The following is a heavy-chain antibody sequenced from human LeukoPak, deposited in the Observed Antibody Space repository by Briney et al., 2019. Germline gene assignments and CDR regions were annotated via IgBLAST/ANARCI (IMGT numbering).Heavy chain of an antibody. CDR2: INNDGSST. D-gene: IGHD3-16*01. V-gene: IGHV3-74*01. J-gene: IGHJ4*02. Sequence: GGSLRLSCAASGYTFGSYWMYWVCQAPGKGLVWVSRINNDGSSTIYADSVKGRFTISRDNAKNTLYLQMNSLRDDDTAVYYCVRDNGGEHLWGQGTLVTVSS. CDR1: GYTFGSYW. CDR3: VRDNGGEHL.